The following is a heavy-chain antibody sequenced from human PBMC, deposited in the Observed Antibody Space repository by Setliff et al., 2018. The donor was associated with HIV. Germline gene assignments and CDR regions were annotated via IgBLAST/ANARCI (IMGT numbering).Heavy chain of an antibody. CDR1: GGSISSSGPGYY. V-gene: IGHV4-39*01. J-gene: IGHJ4*02. Sequence: LSLTCTVSGGSISSSGPGYYWGWVRQAPGGGLEWIVSVYYSGSTYYNPSLKSRVTISLDTSKNQLSLRLTSMTAADTAVYYCARSQPDTIFGVVIFDYWGQGKMVTVS. CDR3: ARSQPDTIFGVVIFDY. D-gene: IGHD3-3*01. CDR2: VYYSGST.